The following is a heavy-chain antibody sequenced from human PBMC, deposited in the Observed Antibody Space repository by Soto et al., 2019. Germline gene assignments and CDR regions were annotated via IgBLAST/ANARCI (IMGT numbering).Heavy chain of an antibody. CDR3: AKDHGGVVVVPAAMGYYFDY. D-gene: IGHD2-2*01. CDR2: ISGSGGST. Sequence: GGSLRLSCAASGFTFSSYAMSWVRQAPGKGLEWVSAISGSGGSTYYADSVKGRFTISRDNSKNTLYLQMNSLRAEDTAVYYCAKDHGGVVVVPAAMGYYFDYWGQGTLVTVSS. CDR1: GFTFSSYA. J-gene: IGHJ4*02. V-gene: IGHV3-23*01.